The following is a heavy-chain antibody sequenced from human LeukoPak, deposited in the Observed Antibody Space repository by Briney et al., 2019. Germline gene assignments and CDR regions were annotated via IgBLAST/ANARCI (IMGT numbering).Heavy chain of an antibody. CDR2: ISGSGGST. D-gene: IGHD3-22*01. CDR1: GFTFESYA. J-gene: IGHJ4*02. V-gene: IGHV3-23*01. Sequence: GSLRLSCAASGFTFESYAMSWVRQAPGKGLEWVSAISGSGGSTYFADPVKGRFTISRDSSKSTLYLQMDSLRAEDTAVYFCAKVLSSAVGRGFDYWGRGTLVTVSS. CDR3: AKVLSSAVGRGFDY.